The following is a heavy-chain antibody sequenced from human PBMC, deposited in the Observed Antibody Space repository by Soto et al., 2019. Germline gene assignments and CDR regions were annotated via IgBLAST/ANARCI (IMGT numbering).Heavy chain of an antibody. V-gene: IGHV1-3*01. D-gene: IGHD3-9*01. J-gene: IGHJ4*02. CDR2: INAGNGNT. CDR1: GYTFTSYA. CDR3: ARVLDPIYDILGY. Sequence: ASVKVSCKASGYTFTSYAMHWVRQAPGQRLEWMGWINAGNGNTKYSQKFQGRVTITRDTSASTAYMELSSLRSEDTAVYYCARVLDPIYDILGYWGQGTLVTVSS.